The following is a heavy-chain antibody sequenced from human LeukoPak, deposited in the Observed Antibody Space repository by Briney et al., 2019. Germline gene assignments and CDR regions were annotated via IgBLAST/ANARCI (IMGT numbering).Heavy chain of an antibody. D-gene: IGHD3-10*01. Sequence: SETLSLTCTVSGGSISSYYWSWIRQPPGKGPEWIGYIYSSGSTNYNPSLKSRLTISVDASKNQFSLKLTSVTAADTAVYYRARAYYYGSGSYGLDYWGQGTLVTVSS. CDR1: GGSISSYY. CDR3: ARAYYYGSGSYGLDY. J-gene: IGHJ4*02. CDR2: IYSSGST. V-gene: IGHV4-59*01.